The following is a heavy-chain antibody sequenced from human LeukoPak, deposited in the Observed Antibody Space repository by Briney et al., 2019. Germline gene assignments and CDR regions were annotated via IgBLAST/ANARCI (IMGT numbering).Heavy chain of an antibody. CDR3: AKVDGYNVGY. J-gene: IGHJ4*02. CDR1: RFTFSTYG. V-gene: IGHV3-30*02. Sequence: GGSLRLSCAASRFTFSTYGMHWVRRAPGKGLEWVAFIRYDGSNKHYADSVKGRFTISRDNSKNTLYLQMNSLRAEDTAVYYCAKVDGYNVGYWGQGTLVTVSS. CDR2: IRYDGSNK. D-gene: IGHD5-24*01.